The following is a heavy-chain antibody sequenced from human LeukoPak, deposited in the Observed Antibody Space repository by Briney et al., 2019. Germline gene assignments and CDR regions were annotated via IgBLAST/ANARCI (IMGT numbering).Heavy chain of an antibody. Sequence: PGGSLRLSCAASGFTFGANYMSWVRQAPGRGLEWVSVIYSGGDTYYADSVRGRFTISRDNSKNTLYLLMNRLRVEDTAVYYCVREVGHSNLGDWFDPWGQGTLVTVSS. V-gene: IGHV3-53*01. CDR3: VREVGHSNLGDWFDP. J-gene: IGHJ5*02. CDR2: IYSGGDT. D-gene: IGHD4-11*01. CDR1: GFTFGANY.